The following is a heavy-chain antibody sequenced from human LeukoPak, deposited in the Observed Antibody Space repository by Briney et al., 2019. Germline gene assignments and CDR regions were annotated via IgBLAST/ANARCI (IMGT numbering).Heavy chain of an antibody. Sequence: PGGSLRLSCAASGFTFSSYAMSWVRQAPGKGLEWVAVISYDGSNKYYADSVKGRFTISRDNSKSTLYLQINSLRAEDTALYYCARVFVAGLLDYWGQGTLVTVSS. J-gene: IGHJ4*02. CDR1: GFTFSSYA. CDR3: ARVFVAGLLDY. CDR2: ISYDGSNK. D-gene: IGHD6-19*01. V-gene: IGHV3-30-3*01.